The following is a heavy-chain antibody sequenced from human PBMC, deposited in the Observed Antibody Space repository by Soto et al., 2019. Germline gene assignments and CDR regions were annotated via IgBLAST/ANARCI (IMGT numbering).Heavy chain of an antibody. CDR2: IWYDGSNK. Sequence: QVQLVESGGGVVQPGRSLRLSCAASGFTFSSYGMHWVRQAPGKGLEWVAVIWYDGSNKYYADSVKGRFTISRDNSKNRLYLQMTRLRAEETAVYYCARDTGVAAAAGSYWYFVLWGRGTLVTVSS. D-gene: IGHD6-13*01. V-gene: IGHV3-33*01. J-gene: IGHJ2*01. CDR1: GFTFSSYG. CDR3: ARDTGVAAAAGSYWYFVL.